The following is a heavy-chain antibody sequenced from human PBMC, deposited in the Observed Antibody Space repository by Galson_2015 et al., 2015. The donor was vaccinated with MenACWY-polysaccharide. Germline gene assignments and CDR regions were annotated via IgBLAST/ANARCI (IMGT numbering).Heavy chain of an antibody. CDR3: AHVMISFGGVIGDDAFDV. J-gene: IGHJ3*01. V-gene: IGHV2-5*02. D-gene: IGHD3-16*01. CDR2: ICWDGGN. Sequence: PALVIPTQTLTLTCTFSGFSRITDGVGVTWIRQPPGNALEWLAVICWDGGNRYSTSLRSRLTVTKDTSKNQGVLTMTNMDLVDTDTYYCAHVMISFGGVIGDDAFDVWGPGTMVTVSS. CDR1: GFSRITDGVG.